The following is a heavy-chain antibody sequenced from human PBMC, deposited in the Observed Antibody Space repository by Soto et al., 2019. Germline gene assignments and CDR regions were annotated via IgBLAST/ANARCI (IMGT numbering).Heavy chain of an antibody. CDR1: GFTVSSKY. D-gene: IGHD3-3*01. Sequence: LRLSCAASGFTVSSKYMSWVRQAPGKGLEWVSLIQSGGPTYYADSVKGRFTISRDNAKNSLYLQMNSLRAEDTAVYYCARDSDFWSGYYTYYMDVWGKGTTVTVSS. J-gene: IGHJ6*03. CDR2: IQSGGPT. V-gene: IGHV3-53*01. CDR3: ARDSDFWSGYYTYYMDV.